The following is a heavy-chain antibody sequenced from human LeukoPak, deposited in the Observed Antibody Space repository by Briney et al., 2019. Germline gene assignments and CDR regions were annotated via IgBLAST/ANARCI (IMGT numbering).Heavy chain of an antibody. CDR3: ARGAAGSRYYYYYYMDV. CDR1: SGSINRYH. CDR2: FYYSGST. J-gene: IGHJ6*03. V-gene: IGHV4-59*01. D-gene: IGHD3-10*01. Sequence: PPVTLSLTCTVSSGSINRYHWICPPQPPGKGLEWFVHFYYSGSTNYNPSLKSRVTISVDTSKNQFSLKLSSVTAADTAVYYCARGAAGSRYYYYYYMDVWGKGTTVTVSS.